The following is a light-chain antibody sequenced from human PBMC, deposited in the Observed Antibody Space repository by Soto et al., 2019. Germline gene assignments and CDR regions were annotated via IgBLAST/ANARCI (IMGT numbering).Light chain of an antibody. CDR1: QSVTGSH. CDR2: GAS. Sequence: EIVLTQSPGTLSLSPGERATLSCRASQSVTGSHLVWYQQKPGQAPRLLIYGASGRATGIPDRFSGSGSGTDITLTISRLEPEDSAVYYWQQFGRSPYTFGQGTKLEIK. V-gene: IGKV3-20*01. CDR3: QQFGRSPYT. J-gene: IGKJ2*01.